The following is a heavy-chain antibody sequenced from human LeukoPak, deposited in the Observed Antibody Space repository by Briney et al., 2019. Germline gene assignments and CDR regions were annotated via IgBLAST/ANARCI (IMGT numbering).Heavy chain of an antibody. J-gene: IGHJ5*02. Sequence: GSSVKVTYKASGGTFSSYAISWVRQAPGQGLEWMGGIIPIFGTANYAQKFQGRVTITADESTSTAYMELSSLRSEDTAVYYCARVDQNWFDPWGQGTLVTVSS. CDR1: GGTFSSYA. V-gene: IGHV1-69*13. CDR2: IIPIFGTA. CDR3: ARVDQNWFDP. D-gene: IGHD2-2*01.